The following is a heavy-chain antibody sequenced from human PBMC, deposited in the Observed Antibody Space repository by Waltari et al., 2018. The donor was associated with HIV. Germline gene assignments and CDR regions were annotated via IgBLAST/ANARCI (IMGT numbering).Heavy chain of an antibody. CDR1: GGSISSGSYY. J-gene: IGHJ5*02. V-gene: IGHV4-61*02. CDR2: IYTSGTT. D-gene: IGHD2-15*01. CDR3: ARDGGFNWFDP. Sequence: QVQLQESGPGLVKPSQTLSLTCTVSGGSISSGSYYWSWIRQPAGKGLEWIGRIYTSGTTNYTPSLKSRVTISVDTSKNQFSLKLSSVTAADTAVYYCARDGGFNWFDPWGQGTLVTVSS.